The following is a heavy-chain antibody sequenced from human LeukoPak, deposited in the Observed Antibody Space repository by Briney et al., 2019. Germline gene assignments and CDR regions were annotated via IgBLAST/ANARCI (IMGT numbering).Heavy chain of an antibody. CDR3: ARDLPGGYCTNGVCYYMDV. Sequence: TGGSLRLSCAASGFTFSSYAMHWVRQAPGKGLEWVAVISYDGSNKYYADSVKGRFTNSRDNSKNTLYLQMNSLRAEDTAVYYCARDLPGGYCTNGVCYYMDVWGKGTTVTVSS. CDR2: ISYDGSNK. J-gene: IGHJ6*03. V-gene: IGHV3-30*01. D-gene: IGHD2-8*01. CDR1: GFTFSSYA.